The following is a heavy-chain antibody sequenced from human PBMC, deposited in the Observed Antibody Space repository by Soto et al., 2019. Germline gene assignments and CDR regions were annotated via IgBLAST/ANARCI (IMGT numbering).Heavy chain of an antibody. CDR1: GFTFSDYW. V-gene: IGHV3-7*03. Sequence: GGSLRLSCEASGFTFSDYWMSWVRQAPGKGPEWVANIKFDGSEKQYVDSVRGRFTISRDNSRSSLSLQMNSLRAGDTAVYYCVKDGGYCSSSTCYAPRNHYFDSSGQGTLVTVSS. D-gene: IGHD2-2*01. CDR3: VKDGGYCSSSTCYAPRNHYFDS. CDR2: IKFDGSEK. J-gene: IGHJ4*02.